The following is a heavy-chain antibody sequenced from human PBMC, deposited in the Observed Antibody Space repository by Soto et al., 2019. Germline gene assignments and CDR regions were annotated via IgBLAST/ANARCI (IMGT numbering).Heavy chain of an antibody. D-gene: IGHD3-3*01. J-gene: IGHJ4*02. Sequence: SVKVSCKASVGTFSSYAISWVRQAPGQGLEWMGGIIPIFGTANYAQKFQGRVTITRDMSTSTAYMELSSLRSEDTAVYYCAADPHVDDFWSGFGYWGQGTLVTVSS. V-gene: IGHV1-69*05. CDR2: IIPIFGTA. CDR3: AADPHVDDFWSGFGY. CDR1: VGTFSSYA.